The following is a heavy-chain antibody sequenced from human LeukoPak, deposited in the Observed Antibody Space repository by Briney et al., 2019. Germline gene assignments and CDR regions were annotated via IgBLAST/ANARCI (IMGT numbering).Heavy chain of an antibody. CDR1: GDSMSSSSYY. CDR2: IYYSGST. J-gene: IGHJ2*01. V-gene: IGHV4-39*07. CDR3: ARDPYYYDSSGYYLYWYFDL. Sequence: SETLSLTCTVSGDSMSSSSYYWAWIRQPPGKGLEWIGSIYYSGSTYYNPSLKSRVTISVDTSKNQFSLKLSSVTAADTAVYYCARDPYYYDSSGYYLYWYFDLWGRGTLVTVSS. D-gene: IGHD3-22*01.